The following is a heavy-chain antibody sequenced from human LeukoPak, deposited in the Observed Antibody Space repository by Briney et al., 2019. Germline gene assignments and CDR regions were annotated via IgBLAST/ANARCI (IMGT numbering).Heavy chain of an antibody. J-gene: IGHJ3*02. CDR2: ISWNSGSI. D-gene: IGHD2-2*02. CDR1: GFTFDDYA. V-gene: IGHV3-9*01. Sequence: GRSLRLSCAASGFTFDDYAMHWVRQAPGKGLEWVSGISWNSGSIGYADSVKGRFTISRDNAKNSLYLQMNSLRAEDTALYYCAKDMGGYCSSTSCYNAFDIWGQGTMVTVSS. CDR3: AKDMGGYCSSTSCYNAFDI.